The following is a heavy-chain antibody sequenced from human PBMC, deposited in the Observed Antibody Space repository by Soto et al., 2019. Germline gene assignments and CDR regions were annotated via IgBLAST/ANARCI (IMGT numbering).Heavy chain of an antibody. Sequence: QVPLQESGPGLVKPSETLSLSCTVSGGSISSYYWSWFRQSPGKRMEWIGYVHHSWGSSYNPSLPSRGAIALDTSKSQFSLKVTSVTATDTAGYYCARKGFGPLHGLVDVWGQGTTVSVSS. CDR2: VHHSWGS. CDR1: GGSISSYY. V-gene: IGHV4-59*08. D-gene: IGHD3-10*01. J-gene: IGHJ6*02. CDR3: ARKGFGPLHGLVDV.